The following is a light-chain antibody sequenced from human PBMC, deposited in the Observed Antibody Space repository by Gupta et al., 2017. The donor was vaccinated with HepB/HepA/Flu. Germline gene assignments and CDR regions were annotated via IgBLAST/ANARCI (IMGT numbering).Light chain of an antibody. J-gene: IGLJ2*01. V-gene: IGLV1-44*01. CDR3: AAEDDSMNGVV. CDR1: RSNIGSNN. CDR2: SNN. Sequence: SVLTQPPSASATPGQRVTISCSGSRSNIGSNNVNWYQQFPVPAPKLLIYSNNKRPSGVPDRFSGAKYGTSASLTITGLQADDEADYYCAAEDDSMNGVVFGGGTKLTVL.